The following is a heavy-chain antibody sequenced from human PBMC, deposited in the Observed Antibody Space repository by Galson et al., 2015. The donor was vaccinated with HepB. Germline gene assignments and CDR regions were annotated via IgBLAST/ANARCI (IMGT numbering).Heavy chain of an antibody. V-gene: IGHV1-8*01. CDR2: MNPNSGNT. J-gene: IGHJ6*02. CDR3: ASAPLGLMYYYYYGMDV. D-gene: IGHD5-18*01. Sequence: SVKVSCKASGSTFTSYDINWVRQATGQGLEWMGWMNPNSGNTGYAQKFQGRVTMTRNTSISTAYMELSSLRSEDTAVYYCASAPLGLMYYYYYGMDVWGQGTTVTVSS. CDR1: GSTFTSYD.